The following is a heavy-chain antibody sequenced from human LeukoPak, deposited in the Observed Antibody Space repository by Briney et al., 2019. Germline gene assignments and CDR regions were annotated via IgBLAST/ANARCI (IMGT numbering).Heavy chain of an antibody. D-gene: IGHD3-10*01. V-gene: IGHV4-4*07. CDR3: ARDDLSYGSGAGGYAFDI. CDR1: GGSISNYY. CDR2: LYTSGST. J-gene: IGHJ3*02. Sequence: PSETLSLTCTVSGGSISNYYWSWIRQPAGKGLEWIGRLYTSGSTNYNPSLKSRVTMSLDTSKNQFSLKLNSVTAADTAVYYCARDDLSYGSGAGGYAFDIWGQGTMVTVSS.